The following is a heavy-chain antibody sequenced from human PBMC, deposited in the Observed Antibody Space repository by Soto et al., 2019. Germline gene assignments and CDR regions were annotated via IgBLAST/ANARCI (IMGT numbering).Heavy chain of an antibody. Sequence: QVQLQESGPGLVKTSETLSLTCTVSGGSISSYYWSWIRQPPGKGLEWIGYMYNTGSTVYNPSLKSRVTISVDTSKNQFSLKLNAVTAADTAVYYCARDLWGYCGTDCYPLDVWGQGTTVTVSS. V-gene: IGHV4-59*01. CDR3: ARDLWGYCGTDCYPLDV. J-gene: IGHJ6*02. CDR1: GGSISSYY. CDR2: MYNTGST. D-gene: IGHD2-21*02.